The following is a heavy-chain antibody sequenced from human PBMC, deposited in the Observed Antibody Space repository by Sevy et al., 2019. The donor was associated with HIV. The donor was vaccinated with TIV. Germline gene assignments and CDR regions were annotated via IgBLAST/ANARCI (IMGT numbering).Heavy chain of an antibody. Sequence: GGSLRLSCAATGFTFSNYAMHWVRQAPGKGMEWVALISHDGINEYYADSVKGRFTISRDNSRNTVYLEMNSLRNEDTAIYFCANAYSGSYSHSYLYALDVWGQGTTVTVSS. V-gene: IGHV3-30*18. CDR3: ANAYSGSYSHSYLYALDV. J-gene: IGHJ6*02. CDR2: ISHDGINE. CDR1: GFTFSNYA. D-gene: IGHD1-26*01.